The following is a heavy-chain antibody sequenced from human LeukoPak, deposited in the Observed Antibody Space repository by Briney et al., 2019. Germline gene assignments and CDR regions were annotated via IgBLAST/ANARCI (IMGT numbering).Heavy chain of an antibody. CDR1: GFTFSDYY. D-gene: IGHD2-2*02. CDR3: AREVSPDCSSTSCYSSRGGWFDP. CDR2: ISSSGSTI. J-gene: IGHJ5*02. V-gene: IGHV3-11*01. Sequence: GGSLRLSCAASGFTFSDYYMSWIRQAPGKGLEGVSYISSSGSTIYYADSVKGRFTISRDNAKNSLYLQMNSLRAEDTAVYYCAREVSPDCSSTSCYSSRGGWFDPWGQGTLVTVSS.